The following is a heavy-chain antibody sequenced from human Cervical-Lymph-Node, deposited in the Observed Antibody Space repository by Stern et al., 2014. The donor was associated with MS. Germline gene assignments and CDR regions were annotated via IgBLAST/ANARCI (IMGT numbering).Heavy chain of an antibody. CDR1: GLTVSNNY. CDR3: ARVVREGALDV. CDR2: LYSGGSP. Sequence: EDQLVESGGGLMQPGGSLRLSCAVSGLTVSNNYMTWVRQVPGKGLEWVSVLYSGGSPYYADSVKGRFTISRDNSKNTLSLQMNSLRAEDTALYYCARVVREGALDVWGQGTMVTVSS. J-gene: IGHJ3*01. D-gene: IGHD2/OR15-2a*01. V-gene: IGHV3-53*01.